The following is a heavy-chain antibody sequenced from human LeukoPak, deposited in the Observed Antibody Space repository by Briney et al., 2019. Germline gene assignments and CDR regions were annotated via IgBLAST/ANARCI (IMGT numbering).Heavy chain of an antibody. V-gene: IGHV4-34*01. CDR3: ARANYYDRSGRAFDI. D-gene: IGHD3-22*01. Sequence: KSSETLSLTCAVYGGSFSGYYWSWIRQPPGKGLEWIGEINHSGSTNYNPSLKSRVTISVDTSKNQFSLKLSSVTAADTAVYYCARANYYDRSGRAFDIWGQGTMVTVSS. CDR2: INHSGST. CDR1: GGSFSGYY. J-gene: IGHJ3*02.